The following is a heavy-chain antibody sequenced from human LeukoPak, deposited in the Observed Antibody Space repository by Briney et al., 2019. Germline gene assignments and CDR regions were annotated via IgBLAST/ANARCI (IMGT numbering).Heavy chain of an antibody. Sequence: GGSLRLSCAASGFTFSSYGMHWVRQAPGKGLEWVAVIWYDGSNKYYADSVKGRFTISRDNSKNTLYLQMNSLRPEDTAVYYCAKDSSVWVVGAISFFDYWGQGTLVTVSS. D-gene: IGHD1-26*01. CDR2: IWYDGSNK. CDR3: AKDSSVWVVGAISFFDY. CDR1: GFTFSSYG. J-gene: IGHJ4*02. V-gene: IGHV3-30*02.